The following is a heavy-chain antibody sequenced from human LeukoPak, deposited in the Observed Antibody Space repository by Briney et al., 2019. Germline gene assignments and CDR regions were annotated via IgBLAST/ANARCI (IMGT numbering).Heavy chain of an antibody. V-gene: IGHV3-15*01. CDR2: IKSKTDGGTT. D-gene: IGHD2-21*01. CDR1: GFTFRNAW. CDR3: TTSCGDYYDFDY. J-gene: IGHJ4*02. Sequence: GGSLRLSCAASGFTFRNAWMSWVRQAPGKGLEWVGRIKSKTDGGTTGYATPVKGRFTISRDDSENTLFLQMNSLKTEDTAVYYCTTSCGDYYDFDYWGQGTLVTVSS.